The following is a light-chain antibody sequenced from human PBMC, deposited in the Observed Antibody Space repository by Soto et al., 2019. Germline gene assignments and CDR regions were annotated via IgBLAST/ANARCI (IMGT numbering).Light chain of an antibody. J-gene: IGKJ1*01. CDR2: KAS. Sequence: DVQMTQSPSTLSASVGDRVTITCRASQSIGDWLAWFQQKPGRAPKLLIYKASNLESGVPSTFSGSASGTEFTLTISSLQPDDFATYYCQQHYDYSWTFGQGTKVDIK. V-gene: IGKV1-5*03. CDR3: QQHYDYSWT. CDR1: QSIGDW.